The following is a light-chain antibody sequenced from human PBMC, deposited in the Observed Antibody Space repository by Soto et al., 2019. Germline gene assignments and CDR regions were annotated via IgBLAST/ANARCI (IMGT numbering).Light chain of an antibody. CDR2: EVT. CDR1: SSDVGGYNY. J-gene: IGLJ2*01. V-gene: IGLV2-14*01. Sequence: QAVVTQPASVSGSPGQSITISCTGTSSDVGGYNYVSWYQHHPGKAPKLMIYEVTNRPSGVSNRFSGSKSGNTASLTISGLQAEDEADYYCTSYTSSNTVVFGGGTKVTVL. CDR3: TSYTSSNTVV.